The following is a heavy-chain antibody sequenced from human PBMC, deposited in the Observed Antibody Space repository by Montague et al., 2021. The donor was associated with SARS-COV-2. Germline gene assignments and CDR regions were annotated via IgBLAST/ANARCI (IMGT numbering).Heavy chain of an antibody. J-gene: IGHJ6*02. V-gene: IGHV4-34*01. CDR2: INHYGST. D-gene: IGHD4-11*01. CDR3: ARGLPVTTLFYYFGMDV. CDR1: GGSFSGNY. Sequence: SETLSLTCAVYGGSFSGNYWSWIRQPPGKGLEWIGEINHYGSTNYNPSLKSRVTMSVDTSKNLFSLKLCSVTAADTAVYYCARGLPVTTLFYYFGMDVWGQGTTVTVSS.